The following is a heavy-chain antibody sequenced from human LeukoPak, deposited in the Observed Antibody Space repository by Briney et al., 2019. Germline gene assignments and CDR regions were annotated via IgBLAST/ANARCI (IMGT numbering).Heavy chain of an antibody. CDR3: ARDLFPHSYSSNWPFDY. D-gene: IGHD6-13*01. CDR2: ISAYNGYT. Sequence: ASVKVSCKTSGYTFKNYGLSWLRQAPGRGLAWMGWISAYNGYTNYAQKLQGRVTMTTDTSTSTAYMELRSLRSDDTAVYYCARDLFPHSYSSNWPFDYWGQGTLVTVSS. J-gene: IGHJ4*02. V-gene: IGHV1-18*01. CDR1: GYTFKNYG.